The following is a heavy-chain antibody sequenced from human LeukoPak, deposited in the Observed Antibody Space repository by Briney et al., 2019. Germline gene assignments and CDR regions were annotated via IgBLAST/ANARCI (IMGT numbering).Heavy chain of an antibody. Sequence: GGSLRLSYAASGITFSSYGMNWVRQAPGKGLEWVSGISPSGDITYYADSVMGRFSISRDNPKSTVSLQMSSLRAEDTALYYCVRDLHWGGFDVWGQGTMVTVSS. CDR2: ISPSGDIT. CDR3: VRDLHWGGFDV. V-gene: IGHV3-23*01. CDR1: GITFSSYG. J-gene: IGHJ3*01. D-gene: IGHD7-27*01.